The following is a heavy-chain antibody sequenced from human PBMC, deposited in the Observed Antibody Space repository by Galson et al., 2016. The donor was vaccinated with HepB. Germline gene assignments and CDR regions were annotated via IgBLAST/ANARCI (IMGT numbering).Heavy chain of an antibody. CDR3: VRGLFPLAARGED. V-gene: IGHV4-34*01. Sequence: SETLSLTCAVYGGSFSGSFSGYYWSWIRQPPGKGLEWIGEINHSGNTKYNPSLKSRVTISVDTSKNQFSLRLSSVTAADTAVYYCVRGLFPLAARGEDWGQGTLVIVSS. J-gene: IGHJ4*02. CDR2: INHSGNT. CDR1: GGSFSGSFSGYY. D-gene: IGHD3-16*01.